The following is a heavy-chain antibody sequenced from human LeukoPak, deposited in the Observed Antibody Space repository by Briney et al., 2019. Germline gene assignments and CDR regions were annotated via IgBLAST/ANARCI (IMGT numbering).Heavy chain of an antibody. CDR1: GFTFSSYS. V-gene: IGHV3-48*01. CDR2: ISSSSSTI. J-gene: IGHJ5*02. Sequence: GGSLRLSCAASGFTFSSYSMNWVRQAPGKGLEWVSYISSSSSTIYYADSVKGRFTISRDNAKNSLYLQMNSLRAEDTAVYYCARDIGGYCSGGSCYSGWFDPWGQGTLVTVSS. CDR3: ARDIGGYCSGGSCYSGWFDP. D-gene: IGHD2-15*01.